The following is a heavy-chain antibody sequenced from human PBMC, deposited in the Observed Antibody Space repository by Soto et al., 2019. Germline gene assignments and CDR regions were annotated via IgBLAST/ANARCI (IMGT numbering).Heavy chain of an antibody. CDR2: ISSSSSFI. V-gene: IGHV3-21*01. Sequence: EVQLVESGGGLVKPGGSLRLSCAASGFSLSAYSMNWIRQAPGKGLDWVASISSSSSFINYAESMKGRFTISRDNAKNSLYLQMNSLSSEDTAVYYCAGSSDDGRDNWGQGTLVTVSS. CDR1: GFSLSAYS. D-gene: IGHD1-26*01. CDR3: AGSSDDGRDN. J-gene: IGHJ4*02.